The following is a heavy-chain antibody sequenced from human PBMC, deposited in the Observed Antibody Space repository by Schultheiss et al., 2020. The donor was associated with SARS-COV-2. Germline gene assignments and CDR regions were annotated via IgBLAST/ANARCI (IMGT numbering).Heavy chain of an antibody. CDR1: GGSISSSSYY. J-gene: IGHJ4*02. CDR3: ARANYYDSSDFDY. Sequence: SQTLSLTCTVSGGSISSSSYYWGWIRQPPGKGLEWIGYIYYSGSTNYNPSLRNRVTISADTSENQFSLKLSSVTAADTAVYYCARANYYDSSDFDYWGQGTLVTVSS. D-gene: IGHD3-22*01. V-gene: IGHV4-30-4*08. CDR2: IYYSGST.